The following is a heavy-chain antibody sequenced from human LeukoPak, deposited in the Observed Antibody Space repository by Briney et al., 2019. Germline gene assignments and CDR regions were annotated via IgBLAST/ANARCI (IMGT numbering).Heavy chain of an antibody. J-gene: IGHJ6*04. CDR2: ISYDGSNK. D-gene: IGHD3-10*02. CDR1: GFTFSSYA. V-gene: IGHV3-30*04. Sequence: GGSLRLSCAASGFTFSSYAMHWVRQAPGKGLEWVAVISYDGSNKYYADSVKGRFTISRNNAKNSLYLQMNSLRAEDTAVYYCAELGITMIGGVWGKGTTVTISS. CDR3: AELGITMIGGV.